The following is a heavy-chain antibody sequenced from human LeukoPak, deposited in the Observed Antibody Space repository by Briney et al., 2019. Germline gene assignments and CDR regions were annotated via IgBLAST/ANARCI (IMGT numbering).Heavy chain of an antibody. J-gene: IGHJ4*02. CDR1: GFTFSSIA. D-gene: IGHD7-27*01. Sequence: GGSLRLSCAASGFTFSSIAMTWVRQAPGQGLDWVSPIRSKGGTTYKAESVKGCFTISRDNSNNTVYLELNSLRVEDTAMYYCAKGQELGDGVFDAWGQGTLVTVSS. V-gene: IGHV3-23*01. CDR3: AKGQELGDGVFDA. CDR2: IRSKGGTT.